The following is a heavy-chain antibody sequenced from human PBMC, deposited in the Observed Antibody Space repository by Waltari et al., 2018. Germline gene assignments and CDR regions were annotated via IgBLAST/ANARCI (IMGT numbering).Heavy chain of an antibody. Sequence: QVHLVESGGGVVQPGRSLRLSCAASEFTFSSSAMHWVRQATGKGLEWVAVISNNERNIYYVDSVKGRFIISRDNSNKMLYLQMNNLRTEDTAVYYCARDYCDRTNCHGMDVWGQGTTVIVSS. D-gene: IGHD3-22*01. CDR3: ARDYCDRTNCHGMDV. CDR1: EFTFSSSA. V-gene: IGHV3-30*04. CDR2: ISNNERNI. J-gene: IGHJ6*02.